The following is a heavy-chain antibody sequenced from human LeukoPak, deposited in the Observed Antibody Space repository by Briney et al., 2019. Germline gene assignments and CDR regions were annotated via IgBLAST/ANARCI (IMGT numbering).Heavy chain of an antibody. CDR1: GGSFNGYY. CDR3: ARGGGVELHYWFDP. Sequence: SETLSLTCAVYGGSFNGYYWTWIRQPPGKGLEWIGEINHSGSTNYNPSLKSRVTISVDTSKNQFSLKLSSVTAADTAVYYCARGGGVELHYWFDPWGQGTLVTVSS. V-gene: IGHV4-34*01. CDR2: INHSGST. D-gene: IGHD1-7*01. J-gene: IGHJ5*01.